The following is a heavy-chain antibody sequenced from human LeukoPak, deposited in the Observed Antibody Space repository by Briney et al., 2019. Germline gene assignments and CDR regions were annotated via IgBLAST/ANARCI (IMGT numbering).Heavy chain of an antibody. CDR2: ISAHNGNT. J-gene: IGHJ3*02. V-gene: IGHV1-18*01. CDR1: GYIFITYG. D-gene: IGHD4-17*01. Sequence: ASVKVSCKASGYIFITYGVSWVRQAPGQGLEWMAWISAHNGNTNYAQKFRGRVTMTTDTSTNTAYMELRSLRSDDTAVYYCARDTLDYGDYVGHDAFDIWGQGTMVTVSS. CDR3: ARDTLDYGDYVGHDAFDI.